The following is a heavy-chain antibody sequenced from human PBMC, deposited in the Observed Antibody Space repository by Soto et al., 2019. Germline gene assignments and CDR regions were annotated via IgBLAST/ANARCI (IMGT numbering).Heavy chain of an antibody. J-gene: IGHJ4*02. D-gene: IGHD1-26*01. CDR3: ARAIVGAPTTYYFDY. CDR1: GGSVSSGSYY. Sequence: LSLTCTVSGGSVSSGSYYWSWIRQPPGKGLEWIGYIYYSGSTNYNPSLKSRVTISVDTSKNQFSLKLNSVTAADTAVFYCARAIVGAPTTYYFDYWGQGTLVTVSS. V-gene: IGHV4-61*01. CDR2: IYYSGST.